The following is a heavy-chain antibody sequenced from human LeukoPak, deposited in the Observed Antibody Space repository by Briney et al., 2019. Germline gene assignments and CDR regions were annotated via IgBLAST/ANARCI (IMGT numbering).Heavy chain of an antibody. CDR2: ISSSSSYI. J-gene: IGHJ4*02. D-gene: IGHD3-16*02. CDR3: ARAMITFGGVIETDY. V-gene: IGHV3-21*01. Sequence: GGSLRLSCAASGFTFSSYSMNWVRQAPGKGLEWVSSISSSSSYIYYADSVKGRFTISRDNAKNSLYLQMNSLRAEDTAVYYCARAMITFGGVIETDYWGQGTLVTVSS. CDR1: GFTFSSYS.